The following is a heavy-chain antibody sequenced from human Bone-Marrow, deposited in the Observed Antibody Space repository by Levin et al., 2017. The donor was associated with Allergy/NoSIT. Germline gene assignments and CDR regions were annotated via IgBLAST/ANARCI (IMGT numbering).Heavy chain of an antibody. CDR1: GFSVTNSRMG. CDR2: IFSNDEK. Sequence: ESGPTLVKPTETLTLTCTVSGFSVTNSRMGVSWIRQPPGKALEWLAHIFSNDEKFYSTSLKSRLTISKDTSKSQVVLTMTNMDPVDTATYFCARIMGTSLDMLTTITGFWYFDLWGRGTLVTVSS. V-gene: IGHV2-26*01. CDR3: ARIMGTSLDMLTTITGFWYFDL. J-gene: IGHJ2*01. D-gene: IGHD5-12*01.